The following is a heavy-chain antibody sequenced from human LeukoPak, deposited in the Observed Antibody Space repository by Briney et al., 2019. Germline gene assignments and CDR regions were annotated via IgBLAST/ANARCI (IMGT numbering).Heavy chain of an antibody. J-gene: IGHJ4*02. V-gene: IGHV3-66*01. CDR3: ARGILTGLLDY. D-gene: IGHD3-9*01. Sequence: GGSLRLSCAASGFSFSSSAMSWVRQAPGKGLEWVSAIYSGGSTYYADSVKGRFTISRDNSKNTLYLQMNSLRAEDTVVYYCARGILTGLLDYWGQGTLVTVSS. CDR1: GFSFSSSA. CDR2: IYSGGST.